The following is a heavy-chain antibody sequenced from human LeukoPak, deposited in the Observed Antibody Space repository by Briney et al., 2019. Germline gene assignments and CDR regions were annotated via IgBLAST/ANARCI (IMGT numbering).Heavy chain of an antibody. V-gene: IGHV3-48*03. D-gene: IGHD1-7*01. Sequence: PGGSLRLSCAASGFTFSSYEMNWVRQAPGKGLEWVSYISSSGSTIYYADSVKGRFTISRDNAKNSLYLQMNSLRAEDTAVYYCARGNYEDAFDIWGQGTMVTVSS. J-gene: IGHJ3*02. CDR3: ARGNYEDAFDI. CDR1: GFTFSSYE. CDR2: ISSSGSTI.